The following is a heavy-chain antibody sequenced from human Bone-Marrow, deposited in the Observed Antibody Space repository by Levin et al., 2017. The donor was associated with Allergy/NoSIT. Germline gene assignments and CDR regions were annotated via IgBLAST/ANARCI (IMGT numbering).Heavy chain of an antibody. Sequence: HTGGSLRLSCAASGFTFSSYGMHWVRQAPGKGLEWVAVIWYDGSNKYYADSVKGRFTISRDNSKNTLYLQMNSLRAEDTAVYYCARTPYSSSFAYYYYYGMDVWGQGTTVTVSS. J-gene: IGHJ6*02. CDR2: IWYDGSNK. V-gene: IGHV3-33*01. CDR1: GFTFSSYG. CDR3: ARTPYSSSFAYYYYYGMDV. D-gene: IGHD6-6*01.